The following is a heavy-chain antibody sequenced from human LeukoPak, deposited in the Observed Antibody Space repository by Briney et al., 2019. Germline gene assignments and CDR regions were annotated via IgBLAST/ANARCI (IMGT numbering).Heavy chain of an antibody. V-gene: IGHV3-33*01. CDR2: IWYDGSNK. J-gene: IGHJ4*02. D-gene: IGHD4-17*01. Sequence: GGSRRLSCAASGFTFSSYGMHWVPQAPGKGWEWVAVIWYDGSNKYYADSVKGRFTISRDNSKNTLYLQMNSLRAEDTAVYYCARSTVTTPLDYWGQGTLVTVSS. CDR3: ARSTVTTPLDY. CDR1: GFTFSSYG.